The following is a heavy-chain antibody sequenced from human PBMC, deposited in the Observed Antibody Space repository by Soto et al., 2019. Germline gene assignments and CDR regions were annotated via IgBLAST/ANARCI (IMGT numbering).Heavy chain of an antibody. D-gene: IGHD6-19*01. CDR2: IWYDGSNK. CDR1: GFTFSSYG. Sequence: QVQLVESGGGVVQPGRSLRLSCAASGFTFSSYGMHWVRQAPGKGLEWVAVIWYDGSNKYYADSVKGRFTISRDNSKNTLYLQMNSLRAEDTAVYYCARDRTIAVAGIMVGWFDPWGQGTLVTVSS. V-gene: IGHV3-33*01. CDR3: ARDRTIAVAGIMVGWFDP. J-gene: IGHJ5*02.